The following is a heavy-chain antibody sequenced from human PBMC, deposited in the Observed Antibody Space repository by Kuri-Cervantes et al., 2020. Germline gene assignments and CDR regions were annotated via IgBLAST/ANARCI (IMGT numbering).Heavy chain of an antibody. Sequence: LRLSCAVSGGSISSGGYSWSWIRQPPGKGLEWIGYIYHSGSTYYNPALKSRVAISVDTSKNQFSLQLTSVTAADTALYWCANYLDGAGGTGHWGQGTLVTVSS. CDR2: IYHSGST. D-gene: IGHD2-8*02. CDR1: GGSISSGGYS. V-gene: IGHV4-30-2*02. J-gene: IGHJ4*02. CDR3: ANYLDGAGGTGH.